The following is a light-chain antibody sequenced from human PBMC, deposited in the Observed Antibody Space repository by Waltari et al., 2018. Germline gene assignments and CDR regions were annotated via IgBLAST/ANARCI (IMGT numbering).Light chain of an antibody. CDR3: SSYTSSSTWV. V-gene: IGLV2-14*01. Sequence: QSALTQPASVSGSPGPSITISSPGTSSAVGGYNYVSWYQQPPGKAPKLMISDVSKRPSVVSNRFSGSKSGNTASLTSSGLQAEDEADYYCSSYTSSSTWVFGGGTKLTVL. CDR2: DVS. J-gene: IGLJ3*02. CDR1: SSAVGGYNY.